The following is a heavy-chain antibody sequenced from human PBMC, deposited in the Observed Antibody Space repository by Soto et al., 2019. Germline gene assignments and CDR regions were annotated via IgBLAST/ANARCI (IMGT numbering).Heavy chain of an antibody. J-gene: IGHJ4*02. CDR1: GYTFTSYY. V-gene: IGHV1-46*01. Sequence: QVQLVQSGAEVKKPGASVKVSCKASGYTFTSYYMHWVRQAPGQGLEWMGIINPSGGSTSYAQKCQGRVTMTRDTSTSTVYMELSSLRSEDTAVYYCARDPGGNHFDYWGQGTLVTVSS. CDR2: INPSGGST. D-gene: IGHD2-15*01. CDR3: ARDPGGNHFDY.